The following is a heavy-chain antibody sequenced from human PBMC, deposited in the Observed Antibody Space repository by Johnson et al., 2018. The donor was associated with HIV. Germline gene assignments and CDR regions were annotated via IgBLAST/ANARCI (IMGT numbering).Heavy chain of an antibody. J-gene: IGHJ3*02. Sequence: MQLVESGGGVVLPGGSLRLSCAASGFTFSSYAMHWVRQAPGKGLEWVANIKQDGSEKYYVDSVKGRFTISRDNAKNSLYLQMNSLRAEETAVYYCARDLPWSSSSFDAVDIWGQGTLVTVSS. CDR1: GFTFSSYA. D-gene: IGHD6-6*01. V-gene: IGHV3-7*03. CDR3: ARDLPWSSSSFDAVDI. CDR2: IKQDGSEK.